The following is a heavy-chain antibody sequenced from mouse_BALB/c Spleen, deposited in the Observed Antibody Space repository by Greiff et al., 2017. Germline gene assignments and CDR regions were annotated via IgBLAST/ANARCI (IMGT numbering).Heavy chain of an antibody. V-gene: IGHV1-14*01. CDR2: INPYNDGT. J-gene: IGHJ1*01. CDR1: GYTFTSYV. CDR3: ARPPYGNYWYFDV. D-gene: IGHD2-10*02. Sequence: VQLQQSGPELVKPGASVKMSCKASGYTFTSYVMQWVKQKPGQGLEWIGYINPYNDGTKYNEKFKGKATLTSDKSSSTAYMELSSLTSEDSAVYYCARPPYGNYWYFDVWGAGTTVTVSS.